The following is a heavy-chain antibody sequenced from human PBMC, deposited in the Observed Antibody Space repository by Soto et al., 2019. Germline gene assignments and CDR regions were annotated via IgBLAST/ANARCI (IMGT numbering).Heavy chain of an antibody. CDR3: AKDLRPDGRYDLDY. V-gene: IGHV3-23*01. CDR2: IVGDGRGI. Sequence: GGPLRSPWVAYGFSLRTSAMNSDCQARGKGLEWVAVIVGDGRGIDYADSVKGRFTISRDNSKNTLYLQMTSLRVEDTATYFCAKDLRPDGRYDLDYWGQGTLVTVSS. CDR1: GFSLRTSA. D-gene: IGHD3-3*01. J-gene: IGHJ4*02.